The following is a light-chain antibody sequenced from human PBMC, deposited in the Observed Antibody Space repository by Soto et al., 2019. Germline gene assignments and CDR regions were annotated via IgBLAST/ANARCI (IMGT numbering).Light chain of an antibody. CDR1: QSVSSSY. J-gene: IGKJ2*01. CDR3: QWYGYSPRT. CDR2: GAS. V-gene: IGKV3-20*01. Sequence: EIVLTQSPGTLSLSPGERATLSCRASQSVSSSYLAWYQHKPGQAPRLLVYGASSRATGIPDRFSGSVSGTDFTLTISRLEPEDFAVYYCQWYGYSPRTFGQGTKLDIK.